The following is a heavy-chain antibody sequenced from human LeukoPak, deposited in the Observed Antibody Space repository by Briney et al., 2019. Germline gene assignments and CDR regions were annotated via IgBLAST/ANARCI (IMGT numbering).Heavy chain of an antibody. V-gene: IGHV3-33*01. CDR2: IRYDGSNK. J-gene: IGHJ4*02. CDR3: ATSGSYSRFES. Sequence: PGRSLRLSCAASGFTFSNAGMRWGRQAPGKGLEWGASIRYDGSNKYYADSVKGRFTMSRDSTKNTLYLQMNSLRAEDTAVYYCATSGSYSRFESWGQGTLVTVSS. CDR1: GFTFSNAG. D-gene: IGHD1-26*01.